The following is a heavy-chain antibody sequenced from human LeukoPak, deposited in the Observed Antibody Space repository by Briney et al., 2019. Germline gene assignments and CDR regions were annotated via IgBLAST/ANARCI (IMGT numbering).Heavy chain of an antibody. J-gene: IGHJ3*02. CDR3: AKDVGAIWFGELYAFDI. D-gene: IGHD3-10*01. Sequence: GGSLRLSCAASGFTFSSYGMSWVRQAPGKGLEWVSAISGSGGSTYYADSVKGRFTISRDNSKNTLYLQMNSLRAEDTAVYYCAKDVGAIWFGELYAFDIWGQGTMVTVSS. CDR1: GFTFSSYG. V-gene: IGHV3-23*01. CDR2: ISGSGGST.